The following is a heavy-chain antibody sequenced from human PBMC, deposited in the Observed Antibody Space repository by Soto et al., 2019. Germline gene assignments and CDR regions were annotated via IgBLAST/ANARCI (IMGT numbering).Heavy chain of an antibody. J-gene: IGHJ4*02. CDR1: GFTFSSYG. CDR3: ARSGNYGNTRSFDY. V-gene: IGHV3-33*01. CDR2: VWYDGINK. D-gene: IGHD3-10*01. Sequence: QVQLVESGGVVVQPGRSLRLSCAASGFTFSSYGMHWVRQAPGKGLEWVAVVWYDGINKYYADSLKGRFTISRDNYNNTLYLQMNSLIAEETAVYYCARSGNYGNTRSFDYWGQGTLVTVSS.